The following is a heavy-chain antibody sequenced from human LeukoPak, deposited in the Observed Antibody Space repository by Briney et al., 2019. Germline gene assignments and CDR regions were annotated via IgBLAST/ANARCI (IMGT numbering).Heavy chain of an antibody. CDR2: IYTTGTT. D-gene: IGHD1-26*01. J-gene: IGHJ4*02. CDR3: ARDVGASNFDS. V-gene: IGHV4-4*07. CDR1: GDSIISCY. Sequence: KPSETLSLTCTVSGDSIISCYWSWIRQSAEKGLEWIGRIYTTGTTNYNPSLKGRVTVSVDTSKNQFFLKLRSVTAADTAVYYCARDVGASNFDSWGQGVQVTVSS.